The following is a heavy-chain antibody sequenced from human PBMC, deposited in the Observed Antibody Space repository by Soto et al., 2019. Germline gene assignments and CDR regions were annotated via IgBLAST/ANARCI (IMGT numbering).Heavy chain of an antibody. CDR2: IIPIFGTA. D-gene: IGHD2-15*01. V-gene: IGHV1-69*05. Sequence: SVKVSCKASGYTFTGYYMHWVWQAPGQGLEWMGWIIPIFGTANYAQKFQGRVTITTDESTSTAYMELSSLRSEDTAVYYCARGIDPYYFDYWGQGTLVTVSS. CDR1: GYTFTGYY. J-gene: IGHJ4*02. CDR3: ARGIDPYYFDY.